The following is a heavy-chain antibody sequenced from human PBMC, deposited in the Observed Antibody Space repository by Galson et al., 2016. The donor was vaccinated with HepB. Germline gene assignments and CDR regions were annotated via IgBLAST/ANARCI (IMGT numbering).Heavy chain of an antibody. D-gene: IGHD4-17*01. J-gene: IGHJ4*02. CDR3: AYDYGDYNFDY. CDR1: GYAFASYN. CDR2: ITPSGGST. V-gene: IGHV1-46*01. Sequence: PVKVSCKASGYAFASYNMHWVRQAPGQGLEWMGIITPSGGSTNYAQKFQGRVTMTRDTSTSTVYMELSSLRSEDTAVYYCAYDYGDYNFDYWGQGTLVTVSS.